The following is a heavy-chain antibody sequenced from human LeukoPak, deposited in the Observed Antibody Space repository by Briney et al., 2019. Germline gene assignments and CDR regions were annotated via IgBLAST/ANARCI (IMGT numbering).Heavy chain of an antibody. CDR1: GGSISSYY. D-gene: IGHD3-3*01. CDR2: IYTSGST. J-gene: IGHJ4*02. V-gene: IGHV4-4*07. Sequence: SETLSLTCTVSGGSISSYYWSWIRQPAGKGLEWIWRIYTSGSTNYNPSLKSRVTMSVDTSKNQFSLKLSSVTAADTAVYYCARVWYYDFWSGSSFDYWGQGTLVTVSS. CDR3: ARVWYYDFWSGSSFDY.